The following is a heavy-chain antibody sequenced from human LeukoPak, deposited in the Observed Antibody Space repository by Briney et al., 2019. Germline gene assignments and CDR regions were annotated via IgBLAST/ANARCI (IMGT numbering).Heavy chain of an antibody. J-gene: IGHJ4*02. CDR2: IYYSGTT. CDR1: GGSINSGGYY. V-gene: IGHV4-31*03. D-gene: IGHD3-16*01. CDR3: ARAIMGYYFDF. Sequence: ASETLSLTCTVSGGSINSGGYYWSWIRQHPGKGLEWIGYIYYSGTTYYNPSLKSRLTISVDTSENQFSLKLTSMTAADTAVYYCARAIMGYYFDFWGQGTLVTVSS.